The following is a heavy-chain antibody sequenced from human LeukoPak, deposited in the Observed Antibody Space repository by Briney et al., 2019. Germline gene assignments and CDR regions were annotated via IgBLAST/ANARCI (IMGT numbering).Heavy chain of an antibody. CDR1: GYTFTSYG. CDR2: ISAYNGNT. CDR3: AREWGFGYCSSTSCPNYMDV. Sequence: ASVKVSCKASGYTFTSYGISWVRQAPGQGLEWMGWISAYNGNTNYAQKLQGRVTMTTDTSTSTAYMELRSLRSDDTAVYHCAREWGFGYCSSTSCPNYMDVWGQGTTVTVSS. V-gene: IGHV1-18*01. D-gene: IGHD2-2*01. J-gene: IGHJ6*02.